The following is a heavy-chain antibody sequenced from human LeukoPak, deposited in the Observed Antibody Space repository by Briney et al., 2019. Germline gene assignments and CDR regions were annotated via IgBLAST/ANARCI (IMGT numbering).Heavy chain of an antibody. Sequence: WASVKVSCKASGYTFTGYYMHWVRQAPGQGLEWMGRINPNSGGTNYAQKFQGRVTVTADESTSTAYMELSSLRSEDTAVYYCATYYYDSSGYYYSPFDYWGQGTLVTVSS. J-gene: IGHJ4*02. V-gene: IGHV1-2*06. CDR3: ATYYYDSSGYYYSPFDY. CDR2: INPNSGGT. CDR1: GYTFTGYY. D-gene: IGHD3-22*01.